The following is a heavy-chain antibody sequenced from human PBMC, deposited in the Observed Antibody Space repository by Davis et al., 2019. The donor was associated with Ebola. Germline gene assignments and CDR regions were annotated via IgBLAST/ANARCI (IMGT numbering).Heavy chain of an antibody. J-gene: IGHJ4*02. D-gene: IGHD2-8*02. CDR2: ISSSSSTI. CDR1: GFDFSPYK. Sequence: GESLKISCVGSGFDFSPYKLNWVRQAPGKGLEWVSYISSSSSTIYYADSVKGRFTISRDNAKNSLYLQMSNLRAEDTAVYYCAKGGGYCTGGVCYTLDYWGQGTLVTVSS. V-gene: IGHV3-48*01. CDR3: AKGGGYCTGGVCYTLDY.